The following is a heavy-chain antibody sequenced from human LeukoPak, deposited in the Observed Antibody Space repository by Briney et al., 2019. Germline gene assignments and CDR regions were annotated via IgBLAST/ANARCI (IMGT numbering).Heavy chain of an antibody. Sequence: GGSLRLSCSASGFTFSSFSMNWVRQAPGKGLEWVSYISTRSTTIYYADSVKGRFTISRDNAKNSLYLQMNSLRAEDTAVYYCARVSYYDSSGTFDYWGQGTLVTVSS. CDR3: ARVSYYDSSGTFDY. CDR1: GFTFSSFS. J-gene: IGHJ4*02. CDR2: ISTRSTTI. V-gene: IGHV3-48*04. D-gene: IGHD3-22*01.